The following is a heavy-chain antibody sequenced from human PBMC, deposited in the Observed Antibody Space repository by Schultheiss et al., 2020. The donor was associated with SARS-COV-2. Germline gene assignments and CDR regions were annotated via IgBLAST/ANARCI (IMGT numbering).Heavy chain of an antibody. Sequence: GGSLRLSCAASGFTFSSYGMHWVRQAPGKGLEWVSYISSSGSTIYYADSVKGRFTISRDNAKNSLYLQMNSLRAEDTAVYYCARAGDYIWGSYRYTLDYWGQGTLVTVAS. V-gene: IGHV3-48*04. CDR3: ARAGDYIWGSYRYTLDY. CDR1: GFTFSSYG. J-gene: IGHJ4*02. D-gene: IGHD3-16*02. CDR2: ISSSGSTI.